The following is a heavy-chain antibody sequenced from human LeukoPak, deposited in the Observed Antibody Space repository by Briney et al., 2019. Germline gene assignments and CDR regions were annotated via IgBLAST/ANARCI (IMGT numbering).Heavy chain of an antibody. CDR2: IIPIFGTA. Sequence: SVKVSCKASGYTFTSYDINWVRQAPGQGLEWMGGIIPIFGTANYAQKFQGRVTITADKSTSTAYMELSSLRSEDTAVYYCARSTYQLGYCSGGSCYSAGHFFDYWGQGTLVTVSS. V-gene: IGHV1-69*06. D-gene: IGHD2-15*01. CDR3: ARSTYQLGYCSGGSCYSAGHFFDY. CDR1: GYTFTSYD. J-gene: IGHJ4*02.